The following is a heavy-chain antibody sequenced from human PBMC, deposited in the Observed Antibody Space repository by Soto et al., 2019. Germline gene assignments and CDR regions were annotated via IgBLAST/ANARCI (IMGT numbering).Heavy chain of an antibody. CDR3: ATQSSPGLTGYYSYYFDY. Sequence: ASVKVSCKASGGTFSSYAISWVRQAPGQGLEWMGGIIPIFGTANYAQKFQGRVTITADESTSTAYMELSSLRSEDTAVYYCATQSSPGLTGYYSYYFDYWGQGTLVTVSS. CDR1: GGTFSSYA. J-gene: IGHJ4*02. CDR2: IIPIFGTA. D-gene: IGHD3-9*01. V-gene: IGHV1-69*13.